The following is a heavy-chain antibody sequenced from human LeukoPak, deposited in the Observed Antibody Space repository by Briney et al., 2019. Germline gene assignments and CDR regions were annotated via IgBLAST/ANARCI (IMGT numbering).Heavy chain of an antibody. CDR3: ARGVRSWWLDP. J-gene: IGHJ5*02. Sequence: SETLSLTCTVSGGSISSYYWSWIRQPPGKGLEWIGYIYYSGSTNYNPSLKSRVTISVDTSKNQFSLKLSSVTAADTAAYYCARGVRSWWLDPWGQGTLVTVSS. CDR2: IYYSGST. CDR1: GGSISSYY. V-gene: IGHV4-59*01.